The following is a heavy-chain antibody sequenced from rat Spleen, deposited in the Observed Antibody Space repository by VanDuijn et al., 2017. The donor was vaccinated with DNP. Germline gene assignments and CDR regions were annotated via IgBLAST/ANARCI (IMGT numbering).Heavy chain of an antibody. V-gene: IGHV5S23*01. CDR3: TRSDSYGFPY. CDR2: ITNSGGGT. Sequence: EVQLVESGGGLVQPGRSLKLSCAASGFTFSNYYMAWVRQAPTKGLEWVASITNSGGGTYYRNSVKGRFTISRDNSKSTLYLQMDSLRSEDTATYFCTRSDSYGFPYWGQGTLVTVSS. J-gene: IGHJ3*01. D-gene: IGHD1-2*01. CDR1: GFTFSNYY.